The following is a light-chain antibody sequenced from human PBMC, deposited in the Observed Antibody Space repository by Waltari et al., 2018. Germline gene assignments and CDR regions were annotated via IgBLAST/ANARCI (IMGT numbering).Light chain of an antibody. V-gene: IGKV1-NL1*01. Sequence: DIQMTQSPSSLSASFGDRVTITCRASQDISNSLAWYQPKLGRAPKLLLHGASRLESGVPSSFSGRGSGTDYTLTISSLQPEDFATYYCQQYYDGPRTFGQGTKVELK. J-gene: IGKJ1*01. CDR2: GAS. CDR3: QQYYDGPRT. CDR1: QDISNS.